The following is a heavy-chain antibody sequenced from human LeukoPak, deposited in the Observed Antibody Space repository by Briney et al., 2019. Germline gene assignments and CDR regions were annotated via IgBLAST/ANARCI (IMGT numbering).Heavy chain of an antibody. CDR1: GYTLTELS. D-gene: IGHD3-22*01. Sequence: ASVKVSCKVSGYTLTELSMHWVRQAPGKGLEWMGGFDPDDGETFYAQRFQGRVTMTEDTSTDIVYMELISLRSEDTAVYYCVTRTCDSSSCYRRFDYWGQGTLITVSS. J-gene: IGHJ4*02. CDR3: VTRTCDSSSCYRRFDY. V-gene: IGHV1-24*01. CDR2: FDPDDGET.